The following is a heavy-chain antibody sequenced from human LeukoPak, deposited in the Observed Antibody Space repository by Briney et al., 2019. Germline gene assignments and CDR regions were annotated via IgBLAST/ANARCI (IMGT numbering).Heavy chain of an antibody. D-gene: IGHD1-26*01. CDR2: ISGSGGGT. Sequence: GGSLRLSCAAPGFTYSSIAMSWVRQAPDKGLEWVSTISGSGGGTYYAYSVKGLFTISRDDSKNTLYLQMNSLRADDTAVYYCAKDLGRYRNNFFDYWGEGNLVTVSS. V-gene: IGHV3-23*01. J-gene: IGHJ4*02. CDR3: AKDLGRYRNNFFDY. CDR1: GFTYSSIA.